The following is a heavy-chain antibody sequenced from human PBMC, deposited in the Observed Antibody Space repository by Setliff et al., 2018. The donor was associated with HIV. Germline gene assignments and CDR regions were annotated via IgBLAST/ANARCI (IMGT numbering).Heavy chain of an antibody. Sequence: GGSLRLSCAASGFTFSSYSMNWVRQAPGKGLEWVSYISSSSSTIYYADSVKGRFTISRDNAKNSLYLQMNSLRAEDTAVYYCARGPPYGQIHDFDYWGQGTLVTVSS. D-gene: IGHD3-10*01. J-gene: IGHJ4*02. CDR1: GFTFSSYS. CDR3: ARGPPYGQIHDFDY. CDR2: ISSSSSTI. V-gene: IGHV3-48*04.